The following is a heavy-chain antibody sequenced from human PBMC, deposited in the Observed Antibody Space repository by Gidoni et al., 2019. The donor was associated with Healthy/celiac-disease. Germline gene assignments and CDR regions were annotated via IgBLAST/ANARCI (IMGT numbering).Heavy chain of an antibody. CDR1: GFTFSSYA. CDR2: ISGSGVST. CDR3: AKIGVRGGRFYFDY. Sequence: EVPLLEYGGGLVHPGGSLRLSCAASGFTFSSYAMHWVRQATGKGLEWVSAISGSGVSTYYADSVKGRFTISRDNSKNTLYLQMNSLRAEDTAVYYCAKIGVRGGRFYFDYWGQGTLVTVSS. J-gene: IGHJ4*02. D-gene: IGHD3-10*01. V-gene: IGHV3-23*01.